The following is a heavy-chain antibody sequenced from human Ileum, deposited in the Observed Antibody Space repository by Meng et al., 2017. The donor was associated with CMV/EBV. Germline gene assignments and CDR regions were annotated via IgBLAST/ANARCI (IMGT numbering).Heavy chain of an antibody. CDR1: GGSISSGDYY. CDR3: ARERRYYGSGSYYTAH. D-gene: IGHD3-10*01. J-gene: IGHJ4*02. V-gene: IGHV4-30-4*08. Sequence: QGHLQESGPGLVKPSQTLSLTCTVSGGSISSGDYYWSWIRQPPGKGLEWIGYIYYSGSTYYNPSLKSRVTISVDTSKNQFSLKLSSVTAADTAVYYCARERRYYGSGSYYTAHWGQGTLVTVSS. CDR2: IYYSGST.